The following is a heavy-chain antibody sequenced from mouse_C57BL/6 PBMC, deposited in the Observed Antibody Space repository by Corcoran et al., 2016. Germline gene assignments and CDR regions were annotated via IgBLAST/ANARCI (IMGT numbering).Heavy chain of an antibody. CDR2: INPNNGGT. Sequence: EVQLQQSGPELVKPGASVKISCKASGYTFTDYYMNWVKQSHGKSLEWIRDINPNNGGTSYNQKFKGKATLTVDKSSSTAYMELRSLTSEDSAVYYCARRKLDYFDYWGQGTTLTVSS. J-gene: IGHJ2*01. D-gene: IGHD1-3*01. CDR3: ARRKLDYFDY. V-gene: IGHV1-26*01. CDR1: GYTFTDYY.